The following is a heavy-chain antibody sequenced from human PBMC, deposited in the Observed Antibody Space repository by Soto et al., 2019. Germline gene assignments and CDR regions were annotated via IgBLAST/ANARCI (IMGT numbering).Heavy chain of an antibody. V-gene: IGHV1-69*12. Sequence: QVQLVQSAAEVKKPGSSVKVSCKASGDTFRRYGITWLRQAPGQGPEWMGGINHIFGTQDYAQKFQGRVTFTADESTNTAYMELSSLRSEDTAVYYCARVITSRPGYDPWGQGTLVTVSS. CDR1: GDTFRRYG. CDR2: INHIFGTQ. J-gene: IGHJ5*02. D-gene: IGHD1-20*01. CDR3: ARVITSRPGYDP.